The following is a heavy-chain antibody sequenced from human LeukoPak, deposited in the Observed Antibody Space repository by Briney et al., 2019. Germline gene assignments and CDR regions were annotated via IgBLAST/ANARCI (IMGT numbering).Heavy chain of an antibody. CDR3: ARPGYYYGMDV. D-gene: IGHD3-10*01. CDR1: GFTVSTNE. J-gene: IGHJ6*02. Sequence: GSLRLSCAASGFTVSTNEMNWVRQAPGKGLEWVSYISSSGSSIYYADSVKGRFTISRDNAKNSLYLQMNSLRAEDTAVYYCARPGYYYGMDVWGQGTTVTVSS. CDR2: ISSSGSSI. V-gene: IGHV3-48*03.